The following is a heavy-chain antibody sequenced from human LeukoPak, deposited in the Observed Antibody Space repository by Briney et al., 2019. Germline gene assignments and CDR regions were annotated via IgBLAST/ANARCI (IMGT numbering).Heavy chain of an antibody. J-gene: IGHJ4*02. CDR1: GYTLTSYD. CDR2: MNPNSGNT. CDR3: ATRGYSYGSPIDY. Sequence: ASVRVSCKASGYTLTSYDINWVRQATGQGLEWMGWMNPNSGNTGYAQKFQGRVTMTRNTSISTAYMELSSLRSEDTAVYYCATRGYSYGSPIDYWGQGTLVTVSS. D-gene: IGHD5-18*01. V-gene: IGHV1-8*01.